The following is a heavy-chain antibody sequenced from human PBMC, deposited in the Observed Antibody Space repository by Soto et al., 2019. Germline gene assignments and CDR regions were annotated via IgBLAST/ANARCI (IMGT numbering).Heavy chain of an antibody. V-gene: IGHV3-7*01. CDR3: ATILNRAFET. J-gene: IGHJ3*02. CDR1: GFTFSSYW. Sequence: EVPLVESGGGLVQPGGSLGLSCAASGFTFSSYWMSWVRQAPGRGLEWMGNIKQDGTEKDYVDSVKGRFTISRDNARNSVFLQMDSLRADDTAVYYCATILNRAFETWGQGTMVTVSS. D-gene: IGHD3-3*01. CDR2: IKQDGTEK.